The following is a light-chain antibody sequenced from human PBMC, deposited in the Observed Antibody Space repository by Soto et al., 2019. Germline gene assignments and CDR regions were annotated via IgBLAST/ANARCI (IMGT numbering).Light chain of an antibody. Sequence: EVGWTQSPGTLSLSPGERATLSCRASQSVSNNYLAWYKQKPGQAPRLLIYGASNRATGIPARFSGSGSGTDFTLTISSLEPEDFAVYYCQQRSNWPTFGQGTRL. CDR2: GAS. CDR1: QSVSNNY. J-gene: IGKJ5*01. V-gene: IGKV3-11*01. CDR3: QQRSNWPT.